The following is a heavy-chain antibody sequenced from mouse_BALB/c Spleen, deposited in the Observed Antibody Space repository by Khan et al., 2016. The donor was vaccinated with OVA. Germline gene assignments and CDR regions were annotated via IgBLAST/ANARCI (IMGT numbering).Heavy chain of an antibody. CDR3: ARPFYNGAWFAY. J-gene: IGHJ3*01. CDR2: IWSGGTT. Sequence: QVQLKESGPGLVAPSQTLSITCTVSGFSLSNYGVHWVRQPPGKGLEWLGVIWSGGTTNHNSALMSRLTISKDDSKSQVFLKMNSLQTDDTAMYYCARPFYNGAWFAYWCQGTLVTVSA. CDR1: GFSLSNYG. D-gene: IGHD1-3*01. V-gene: IGHV2-9*02.